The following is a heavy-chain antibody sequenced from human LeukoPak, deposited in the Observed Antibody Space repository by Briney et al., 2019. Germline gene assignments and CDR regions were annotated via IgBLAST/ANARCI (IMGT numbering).Heavy chain of an antibody. J-gene: IGHJ4*02. CDR2: ISGDGDST. CDR1: GFTFDDYA. D-gene: IGHD3-9*01. Sequence: GGSLRLSCAASGFTFDDYAMHWVRQAPGKGLECVSLISGDGDSTYYADSVKGRFTISRDNSKNSLYLQMNSLRTEDSALYYCAKARYYDILPTADYWGQGTLVTVSS. V-gene: IGHV3-43*02. CDR3: AKARYYDILPTADY.